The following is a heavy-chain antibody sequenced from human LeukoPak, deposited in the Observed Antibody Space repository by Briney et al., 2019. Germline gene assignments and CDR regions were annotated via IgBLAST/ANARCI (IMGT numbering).Heavy chain of an antibody. CDR2: ISAYNGNT. J-gene: IGHJ4*02. V-gene: IGHV1-18*01. D-gene: IGHD3-22*01. Sequence: ASVKVSXKASGYTFTSYGISWVRQAPGQGLEWMGWISAYNGNTNYAQKLQGRVTMTTDTSTSTAYMELRSLRSDDTAVYYCARDIYDSSGYYLTYVYWGQGTLVTVSS. CDR3: ARDIYDSSGYYLTYVY. CDR1: GYTFTSYG.